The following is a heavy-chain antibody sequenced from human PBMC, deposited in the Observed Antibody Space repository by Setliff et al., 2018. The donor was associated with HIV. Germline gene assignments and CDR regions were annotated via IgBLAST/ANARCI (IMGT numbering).Heavy chain of an antibody. J-gene: IGHJ1*01. V-gene: IGHV1-69*05. CDR3: ARAYSSGKYFQH. CDR1: GGTFSSYA. Sequence: KVSCKASGGTFSSYAISWVRQAPGQGLEWMGGIIPIFGTANYAQKFQGRVTITTDESTSTAYMELSSLRSEDTAVYYCARAYSSGKYFQHWGQGTLVTVSS. CDR2: IIPIFGTA. D-gene: IGHD6-19*01.